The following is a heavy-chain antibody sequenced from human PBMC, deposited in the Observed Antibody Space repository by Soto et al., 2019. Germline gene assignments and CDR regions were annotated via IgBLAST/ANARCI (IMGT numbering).Heavy chain of an antibody. D-gene: IGHD7-27*01. V-gene: IGHV4-30-4*01. J-gene: IGHJ5*01. CDR3: ARGRYCLTGRCFPNWFDS. CDR2: IYKSATT. CDR1: GDSISNLDYF. Sequence: QVQLLESGPGLVKPSPTLSLTCSVSGDSISNLDYFWAWIRQPPGQALEYIGYIYKSATTYYNPSSESPGAISPDTSKRELSLNVTSVTAADPAVYFCARGRYCLTGRCFPNWFDSWGQGALVTVSS.